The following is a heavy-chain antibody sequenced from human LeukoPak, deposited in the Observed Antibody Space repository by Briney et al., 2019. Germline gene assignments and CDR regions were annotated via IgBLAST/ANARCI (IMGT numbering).Heavy chain of an antibody. J-gene: IGHJ3*02. D-gene: IGHD3-9*01. CDR1: GFTFSSYA. V-gene: IGHV3-23*01. CDR3: AKTEGPTYYDILTHHAFDI. CDR2: ISGSGGST. Sequence: SGGSLRLSCAASGFTFSSYAMSWVRQAPGKGLEWVSAISGSGGSTYYADSVKGRFTISRDNSKNTLYLQMNSLRAEDTAVYYCAKTEGPTYYDILTHHAFDIWGQGTMVTVSS.